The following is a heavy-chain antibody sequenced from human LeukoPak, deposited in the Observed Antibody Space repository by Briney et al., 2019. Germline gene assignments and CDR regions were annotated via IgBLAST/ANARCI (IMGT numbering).Heavy chain of an antibody. CDR1: GGSISSGSYY. J-gene: IGHJ4*02. CDR2: IYTSGST. CDR3: AREEYDFWSGYYDY. Sequence: PSETLSLTCTLSGGSISSGSYYWSWIRQPAGKGLEWIGRIYTSGSTNYNPSLKSRVTISVDTSKNQFSLKLSSVTAADTAVYYCAREEYDFWSGYYDYWGQGTLVTVSS. D-gene: IGHD3-3*01. V-gene: IGHV4-61*02.